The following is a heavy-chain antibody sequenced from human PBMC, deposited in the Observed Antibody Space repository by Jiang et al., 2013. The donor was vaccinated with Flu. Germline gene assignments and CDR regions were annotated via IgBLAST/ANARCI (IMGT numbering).Heavy chain of an antibody. Sequence: SLTCAVSGASISSGGYSWSWIRQPPGKGLEWIGNIYHSGSTYYNPSLKSRVTISVDRSENQFSLKLRSVTAADTAVYYCARGMVRGHYFYYYTMDAWGQGTTVTVSS. CDR1: GASISSGGYS. D-gene: IGHD3-10*01. CDR3: ARGMVRGHYFYYYTMDA. CDR2: IYHSGST. J-gene: IGHJ6*02. V-gene: IGHV4-30-2*01.